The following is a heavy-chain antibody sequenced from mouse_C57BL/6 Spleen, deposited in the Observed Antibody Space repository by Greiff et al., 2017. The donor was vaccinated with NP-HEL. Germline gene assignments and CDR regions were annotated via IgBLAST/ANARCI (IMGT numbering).Heavy chain of an antibody. CDR2: IYIGNGYT. CDR3: ARKDYGSSYGYAMDY. J-gene: IGHJ4*01. D-gene: IGHD1-1*01. V-gene: IGHV1-58*01. Sequence: EVKLVESGAELVRPGSSVKMSCKTSGYTFTSYGINWVKQRPGQGLEWIGYIYIGNGYTAYNEKFKGKATLTSDTSSSTAYMQLSSLTSEDSAIYFCARKDYGSSYGYAMDYWGQGTSVTVSS. CDR1: GYTFTSYG.